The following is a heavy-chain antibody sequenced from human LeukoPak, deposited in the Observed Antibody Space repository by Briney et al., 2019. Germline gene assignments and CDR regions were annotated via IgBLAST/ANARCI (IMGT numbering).Heavy chain of an antibody. D-gene: IGHD2-2*01. CDR1: GFTVSSNY. CDR2: IYRGGST. J-gene: IGHJ4*02. Sequence: GGSLRLSCASSGFTVSSNYMSWVRQAPGKGLEWVAVIYRGGSTYYADYVKVQFTLSRDNSKNTLYLEMNSLRAEDTVVYYCAREGYCSSTSCYAVDYWGQGTLVTVSS. V-gene: IGHV3-53*01. CDR3: AREGYCSSTSCYAVDY.